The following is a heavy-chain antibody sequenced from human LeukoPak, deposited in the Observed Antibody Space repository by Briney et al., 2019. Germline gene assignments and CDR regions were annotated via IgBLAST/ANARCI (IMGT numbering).Heavy chain of an antibody. D-gene: IGHD3-10*01. CDR2: ISGSGGST. Sequence: GGSLRLSCEASGFTFSSYAMIWVRQAPRKGLEWVSAISGSGGSTYYADSVKGRFTISRDNSKNTLYLQMNSLRAEDTAVYYCAKDSYYYDSGSPFDYWGQGTLVTVSS. CDR3: AKDSYYYDSGSPFDY. CDR1: GFTFSSYA. V-gene: IGHV3-23*01. J-gene: IGHJ4*02.